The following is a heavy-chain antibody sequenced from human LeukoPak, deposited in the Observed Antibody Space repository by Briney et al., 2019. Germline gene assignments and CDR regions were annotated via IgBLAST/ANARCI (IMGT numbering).Heavy chain of an antibody. D-gene: IGHD1-1*01. CDR2: IIPIFGTA. CDR1: GGTFSSYA. V-gene: IGHV1-69*01. Sequence: ASVKVSCKPSGGTFSSYAISWVRQAPGQGREWMGGIIPIFGTANYAQKFQGRVTITPDESPSTAYMELSSLRTEATTVDYCATDAAEGATLWNYFDYWGQGTLVTVSS. J-gene: IGHJ4*02. CDR3: ATDAAEGATLWNYFDY.